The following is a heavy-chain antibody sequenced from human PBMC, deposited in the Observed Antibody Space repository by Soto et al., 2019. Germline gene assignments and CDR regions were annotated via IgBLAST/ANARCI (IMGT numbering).Heavy chain of an antibody. J-gene: IGHJ4*02. V-gene: IGHV3-48*01. Sequence: PGGSLRLSCAASGFIFSTYIMNWVRQGPGKGLEWVSYISSSSSTIFYTDSVKGRFTISRDNSMNTLYLQMKTLRAEDTAVYYCAKVSSSWYAGFFDLWGQGTLVTVSS. CDR2: ISSSSSTI. CDR3: AKVSSSWYAGFFDL. D-gene: IGHD6-13*01. CDR1: GFIFSTYI.